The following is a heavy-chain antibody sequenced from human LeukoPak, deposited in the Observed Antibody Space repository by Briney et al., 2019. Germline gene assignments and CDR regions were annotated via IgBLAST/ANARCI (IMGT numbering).Heavy chain of an antibody. CDR1: GFTFSSYG. CDR3: AAQGYDILTGYETNWFDP. Sequence: QAGGSLRLSCAASGFTFSSYGMHWVRQAPGKGLEWVAFIRYDGSNKYYADSVKGRFTISRDNSKNTLYLQMNSLRAEDTAVYYCAAQGYDILTGYETNWFDPWGQGTLVTVSS. CDR2: IRYDGSNK. V-gene: IGHV3-30*02. D-gene: IGHD3-9*01. J-gene: IGHJ5*02.